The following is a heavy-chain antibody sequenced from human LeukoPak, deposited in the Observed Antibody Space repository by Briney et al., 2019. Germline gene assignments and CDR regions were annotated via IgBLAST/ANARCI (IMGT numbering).Heavy chain of an antibody. CDR2: IYYSGST. CDR1: GGSISSGGYY. Sequence: PSQTLSLTCTVSGGSISSGGYYWSWLRQHPGKGLEWIGYIYYSGSTYYNPSLKSRVTISVDTSKNQFSLKLSSVTAADTAVYYCASAPDGYYFDYWGQGTLVTVSS. D-gene: IGHD4-17*01. CDR3: ASAPDGYYFDY. J-gene: IGHJ4*02. V-gene: IGHV4-31*03.